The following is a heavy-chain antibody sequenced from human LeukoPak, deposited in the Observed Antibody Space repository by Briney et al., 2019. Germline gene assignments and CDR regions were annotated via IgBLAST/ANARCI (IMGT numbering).Heavy chain of an antibody. Sequence: SETLSLTCTVSGGSISSYYWSWIRQPPGKGLEWIGYIYYSGSTNYNPSLKSRVTISVDTSKNQFSLKLSSVTAADTAVYYCARFAFAYFDYWGQGTLVTVSS. V-gene: IGHV4-59*12. J-gene: IGHJ4*02. CDR2: IYYSGST. CDR3: ARFAFAYFDY. CDR1: GGSISSYY.